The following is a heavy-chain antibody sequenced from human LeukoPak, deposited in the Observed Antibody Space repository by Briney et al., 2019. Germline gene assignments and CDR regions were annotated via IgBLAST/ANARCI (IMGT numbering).Heavy chain of an antibody. D-gene: IGHD3-22*01. V-gene: IGHV3-30*03. CDR3: ARVASMIVEKFDY. Sequence: GGSLRLSCAASGFTFSSYGMHWVRQAPGKGLEWVAVISYDGTNKYYADSVKGRFTISRDNSKNTLYLQMNSLRAEDTAVYYCARVASMIVEKFDYWGQGTLVTVSS. CDR2: ISYDGTNK. J-gene: IGHJ4*02. CDR1: GFTFSSYG.